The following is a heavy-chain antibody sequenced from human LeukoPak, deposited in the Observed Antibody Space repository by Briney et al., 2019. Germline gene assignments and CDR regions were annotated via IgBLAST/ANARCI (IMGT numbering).Heavy chain of an antibody. V-gene: IGHV1-2*02. CDR2: INPNSGGT. CDR1: GYTFTGYY. CDR3: ARYTSGYYGYFDY. Sequence: ASVKVSCKASGYTFTGYYMHWVRQAPGQGLEWMGWINPNSGGTNYAQKFQGRVTMTRDTSISTAYMELGRLRSDDAAMYYCARYTSGYYGYFDYWGQGTLVTVSS. J-gene: IGHJ4*02. D-gene: IGHD3-22*01.